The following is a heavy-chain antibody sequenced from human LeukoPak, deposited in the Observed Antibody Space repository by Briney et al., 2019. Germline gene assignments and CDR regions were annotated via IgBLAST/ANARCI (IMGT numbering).Heavy chain of an antibody. J-gene: IGHJ6*02. Sequence: SETLSLTCAVYGGSFSGYYWSWIRQPPGKGLEWIGEINHSGSTNYNPSLKSRVTISVDTSKNQFSLKLGSVTAADTAVYYCARGPLYSSGWYGYYYYGMDVWGQGTTVTVSS. CDR1: GGSFSGYY. CDR2: INHSGST. CDR3: ARGPLYSSGWYGYYYYGMDV. V-gene: IGHV4-34*01. D-gene: IGHD6-19*01.